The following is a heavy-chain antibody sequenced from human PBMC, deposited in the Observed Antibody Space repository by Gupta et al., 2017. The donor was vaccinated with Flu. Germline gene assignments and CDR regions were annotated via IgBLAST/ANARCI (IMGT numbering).Heavy chain of an antibody. CDR1: GFTFSDYY. Sequence: QVQLVESGGGLVKPGGSMRLSCAASGFTFSDYYTSWIRQAPGTGLEWVSYISSSGSTIYYADSVKGRFTISRENAKNSLYLQMNSLRAEDTAVYYCARDPDGYEYFDYWGQGTLVTVSS. J-gene: IGHJ4*02. V-gene: IGHV3-11*01. CDR2: ISSSGSTI. CDR3: ARDPDGYEYFDY. D-gene: IGHD5-12*01.